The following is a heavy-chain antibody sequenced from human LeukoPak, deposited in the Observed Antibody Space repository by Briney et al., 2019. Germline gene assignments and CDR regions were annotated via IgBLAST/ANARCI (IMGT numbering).Heavy chain of an antibody. Sequence: GESLKISRKGSGYSFTSYWIGWVRQMPGKGLEWMGIIYPGDSDTRYSPSFQGQVTISADKSISTAYLQWSSLKASDTAMYYCARPRGPDDYGENGGAFDIWGQGTMVTVSS. J-gene: IGHJ3*02. V-gene: IGHV5-51*01. D-gene: IGHD4-17*01. CDR1: GYSFTSYW. CDR2: IYPGDSDT. CDR3: ARPRGPDDYGENGGAFDI.